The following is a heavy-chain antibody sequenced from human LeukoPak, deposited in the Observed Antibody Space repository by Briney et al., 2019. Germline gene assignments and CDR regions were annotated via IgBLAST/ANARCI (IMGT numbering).Heavy chain of an antibody. V-gene: IGHV4-59*01. CDR1: GGSISSYY. CDR3: ARVNAQLIVGATYWFDP. J-gene: IGHJ5*02. CDR2: IYYSGST. D-gene: IGHD1-26*01. Sequence: KSSETLSLTCTVSGGSISSYYWSWIRQPPGKGLEWIGYIYYSGSTNYNPSLKSRVTISVDTSKNQFSLKLSSVTAADTAVYYCARVNAQLIVGATYWFDPWGQGTLVTVSS.